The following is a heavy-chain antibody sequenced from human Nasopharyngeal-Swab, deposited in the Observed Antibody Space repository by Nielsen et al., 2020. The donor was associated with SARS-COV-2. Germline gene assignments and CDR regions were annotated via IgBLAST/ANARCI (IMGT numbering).Heavy chain of an antibody. CDR3: ARDQRDDYNSYYGMDV. CDR2: IFSGGTT. CDR1: GFSVSTNY. D-gene: IGHD5-24*01. Sequence: ETLSLTCAPSGFSVSTNYMSWVRQAPGKGLEWVSMIFSGGTTFYADSVKGRFIISKDTSRNTVSLQMNDLRAEDTAVYFCARDQRDDYNSYYGMDVWGQGTTVTVSS. V-gene: IGHV3-53*01. J-gene: IGHJ6*02.